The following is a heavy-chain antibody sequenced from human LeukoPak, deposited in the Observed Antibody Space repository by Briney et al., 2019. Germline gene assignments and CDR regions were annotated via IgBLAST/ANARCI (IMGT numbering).Heavy chain of an antibody. D-gene: IGHD2-15*01. V-gene: IGHV4-31*01. J-gene: IGHJ5*01. CDR2: IYYSGST. Sequence: SETLSLTCTVSGGSISSGGYYWSWIRQHLGKGLEWIGYIYYSGSTYYNPSLKSPVTISVDTSKNQFSLKLSSVTAADTAVYYCARDPGGNWLDYWGQGTLVTVSS. CDR3: ARDPGGNWLDY. CDR1: GGSISSGGYY.